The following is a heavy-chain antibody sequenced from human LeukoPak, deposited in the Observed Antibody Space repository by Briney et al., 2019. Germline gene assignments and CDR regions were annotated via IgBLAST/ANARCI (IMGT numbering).Heavy chain of an antibody. J-gene: IGHJ4*02. CDR1: GFTFSSYS. Sequence: GGSLRLSCAASGFTFSSYSMIWVRQSPGKGLEWVSYISSSSSTIYSADSAKGRFTISGEKAKNSLYRQMNSLRAEDTAVYYCAKGSNWGSGYYFGYWGQGTLVTVS. D-gene: IGHD7-27*01. CDR2: ISSSSSTI. CDR3: AKGSNWGSGYYFGY. V-gene: IGHV3-48*01.